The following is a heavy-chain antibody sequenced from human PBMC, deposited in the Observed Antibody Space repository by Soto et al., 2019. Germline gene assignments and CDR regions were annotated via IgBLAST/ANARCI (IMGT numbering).Heavy chain of an antibody. CDR1: GGSFSGYY. J-gene: IGHJ4*02. D-gene: IGHD3-10*01. V-gene: IGHV4-34*01. Sequence: PSETLSLTCAVYGGSFSGYYWSWIRQPPGKGLEWIGEINHSGSTNYNPSLKSRVTISVDTSKNQFSLKLSSVTAADTAVYYCASSEVGGFGELTAPDYWRQGTLVTVSS. CDR3: ASSEVGGFGELTAPDY. CDR2: INHSGST.